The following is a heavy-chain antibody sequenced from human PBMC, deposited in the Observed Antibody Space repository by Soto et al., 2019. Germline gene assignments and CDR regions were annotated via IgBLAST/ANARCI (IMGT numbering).Heavy chain of an antibody. CDR3: AREVEHQLAYNWFDP. Sequence: SETLSLTCTVSGGSISSSSYYWGWIRQPPGKGLEWIGSIYYSGSTYYNPSLKSRVTISADTSKNQFSLQLNSVTPEDTAVYYCAREVEHQLAYNWFDPWGQGTLVTVSS. J-gene: IGHJ5*02. V-gene: IGHV4-39*02. CDR2: IYYSGST. CDR1: GGSISSSSYY. D-gene: IGHD6-13*01.